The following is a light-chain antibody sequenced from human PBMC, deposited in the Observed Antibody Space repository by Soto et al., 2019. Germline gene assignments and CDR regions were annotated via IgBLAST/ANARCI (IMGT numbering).Light chain of an antibody. CDR3: QQYGSSSS. CDR2: GAS. J-gene: IGKJ5*01. CDR1: QSVNSNS. Sequence: EIVLTQSPGTLSLSAGEGATLSCRASQSVNSNSLAWYQQKPGQAPRLLIFGASSRATGIPDRFSGSGSGTDFTLTISRLEPEDFAVYFCQQYGSSSSFGQGTRLEIK. V-gene: IGKV3-20*01.